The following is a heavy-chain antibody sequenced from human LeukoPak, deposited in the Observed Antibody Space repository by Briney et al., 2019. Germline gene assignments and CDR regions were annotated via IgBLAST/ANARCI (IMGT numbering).Heavy chain of an antibody. CDR1: GFIFSDFG. CDR2: IYSGGST. D-gene: IGHD2-15*01. Sequence: GESLRLSCVASGFIFSDFGMSWVRQAPGKGLEWVSVIYSGGSTYYADSVKGRFTISRDNSKNTLYLQMNSLRAEDTAVYYCARCSGGSCSYYFDYWGQGTLVTVSS. V-gene: IGHV3-53*01. J-gene: IGHJ4*02. CDR3: ARCSGGSCSYYFDY.